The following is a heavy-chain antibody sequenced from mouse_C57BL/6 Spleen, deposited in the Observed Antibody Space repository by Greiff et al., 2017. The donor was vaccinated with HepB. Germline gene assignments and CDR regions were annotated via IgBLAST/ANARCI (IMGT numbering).Heavy chain of an antibody. D-gene: IGHD2-2*01. J-gene: IGHJ2*01. Sequence: LVESGAELVKPGASVKLSCTASGFNIKDYYMHWVKQRTEQGLEWIGRIDPEDGETKYAPKFQGMATITADTSSNTAYLQLSSLTSEDTAVYYCAGSTMVTTVFDYWGQGTTLTVSS. CDR2: IDPEDGET. V-gene: IGHV14-2*01. CDR1: GFNIKDYY. CDR3: AGSTMVTTVFDY.